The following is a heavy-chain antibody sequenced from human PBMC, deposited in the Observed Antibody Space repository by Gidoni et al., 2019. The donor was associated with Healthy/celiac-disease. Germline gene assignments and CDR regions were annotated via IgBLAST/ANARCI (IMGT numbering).Heavy chain of an antibody. V-gene: IGHV1-69*04. CDR1: VVTCSSYA. CDR2: IIPILGIA. D-gene: IGHD6-19*01. Sequence: QVQLVPSGAEVQTPVSSVTVSCKASVVTCSSYAISWVRQAPGQGLEWMGRIIPILGIANYAQKFQGRVTITADKSTSTAYMELSSLRSEDTAVYYCARVQQSSGWLDYWGQGTLVTVSS. CDR3: ARVQQSSGWLDY. J-gene: IGHJ4*02.